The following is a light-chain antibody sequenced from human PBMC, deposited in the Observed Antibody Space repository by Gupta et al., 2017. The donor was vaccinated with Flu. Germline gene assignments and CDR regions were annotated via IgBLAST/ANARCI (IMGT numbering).Light chain of an antibody. J-gene: IGKJ2*01. V-gene: IGKV3-20*01. CDR2: GAS. CDR3: QQNGSTPYT. CDR1: QSVCSRY. Sequence: GRASLSCRTYQSVCSRYIACYHHRPGQAPRVIMSGASRRTTGISETLRGSGSGTAFSITISSREQQDYAVYYYQQNGSTPYTFGQGTKLEIK.